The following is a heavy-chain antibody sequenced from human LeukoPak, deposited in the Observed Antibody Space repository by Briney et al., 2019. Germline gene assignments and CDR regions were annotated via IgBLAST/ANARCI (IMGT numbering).Heavy chain of an antibody. CDR1: GYTFTGYY. D-gene: IGHD3-3*01. J-gene: IGHJ6*03. V-gene: IGHV1-2*02. CDR3: ARAPRKLPGYDFWSGYDYYYYMDV. CDR2: INPNSGGT. Sequence: GASVKVSCKASGYTFTGYYMHWVRQAPGQGLEWMGWINPNSGGTNYAQKFQGRVTMTRDTSISTAYMELSRLRSEDTAVYYCARAPRKLPGYDFWSGYDYYYYMDVWGKGTTVTVSS.